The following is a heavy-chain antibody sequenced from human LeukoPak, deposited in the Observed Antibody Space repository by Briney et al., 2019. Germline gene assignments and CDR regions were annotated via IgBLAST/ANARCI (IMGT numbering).Heavy chain of an antibody. J-gene: IGHJ4*02. V-gene: IGHV4-39*07. CDR3: ARAPIVVVVAANFDH. CDR2: IYYSGST. Sequence: SETLSLTCTVSGGSISSSSYYWGWIRQPPGKGLEWIGSIYYSGSTYYNPSLKSRVTISVDTSKNQFSLKLSSVTAADTAVYYCARAPIVVVVAANFDHWGQGTLVTVSS. CDR1: GGSISSSSYY. D-gene: IGHD2-15*01.